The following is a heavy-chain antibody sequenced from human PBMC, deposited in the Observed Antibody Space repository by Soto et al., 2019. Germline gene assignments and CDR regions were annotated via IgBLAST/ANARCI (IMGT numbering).Heavy chain of an antibody. CDR2: IYYSGST. D-gene: IGHD3-22*01. J-gene: IGHJ6*02. V-gene: IGHV4-59*01. CDR1: GGSISSYY. CDR3: ARDRGYYYDSSGSQHYYYYYGMDV. Sequence: SETLSLTCTVSGGSISSYYWSWIRQPPGKGLEWIGYIYYSGSTNYNPSLKSRVTISVDTSKNQFSLKLSSVTAADTAVYYCARDRGYYYDSSGSQHYYYYYGMDVWGQGTTVTVSS.